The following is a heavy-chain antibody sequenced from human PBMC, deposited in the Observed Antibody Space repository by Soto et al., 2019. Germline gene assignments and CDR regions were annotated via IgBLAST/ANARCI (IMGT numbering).Heavy chain of an antibody. CDR1: GFIFSSDS. CDR3: ARALTVTTEGR. J-gene: IGHJ4*02. CDR2: ISGGSSTI. V-gene: IGHV3-48*02. Sequence: EVQLVESGGGLVQPGGSLRLSCAASGFIFSSDSMNWVRQAPGKGLEWVSYISGGSSTIYYADSVKGRFSISRDHAKNSLYLQMNSLRDEETAVYDWARALTVTTEGRWGQGPLVPVSS. D-gene: IGHD4-17*01.